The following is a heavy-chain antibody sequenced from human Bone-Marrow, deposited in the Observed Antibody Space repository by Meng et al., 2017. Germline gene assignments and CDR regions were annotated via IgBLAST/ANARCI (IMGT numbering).Heavy chain of an antibody. Sequence: SETLSLTCTVSGGSISSSSYYWGWIRQPPGKGLEWIGSIYYSGSTYYNPSLKSRVTISVDTSKNQFSLKLSSVIAADTAVYYCARDLAVAGGGYHWFDPWGQGTLVTVSS. V-gene: IGHV4-39*07. CDR3: ARDLAVAGGGYHWFDP. J-gene: IGHJ5*02. D-gene: IGHD6-19*01. CDR2: IYYSGST. CDR1: GGSISSSSYY.